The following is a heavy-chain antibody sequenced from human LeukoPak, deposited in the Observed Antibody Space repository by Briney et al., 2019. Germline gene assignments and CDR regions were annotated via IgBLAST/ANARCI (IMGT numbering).Heavy chain of an antibody. D-gene: IGHD7-27*01. Sequence: PSETLSLTCTVSGGSFSSGDYYWSWIRQPPGKGLEWIGYIYYSGSTYYNPSLKSRVTISVDTSKNQFSLKLSSVTAADTAVYYCARVMGTSWFDPWGQGTLVTVSS. CDR2: IYYSGST. J-gene: IGHJ5*02. CDR3: ARVMGTSWFDP. V-gene: IGHV4-30-4*01. CDR1: GGSFSSGDYY.